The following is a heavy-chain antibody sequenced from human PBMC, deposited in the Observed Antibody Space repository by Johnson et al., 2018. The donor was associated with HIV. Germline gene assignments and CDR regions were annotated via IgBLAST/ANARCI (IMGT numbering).Heavy chain of an antibody. CDR2: IRSKANSYAT. J-gene: IGHJ3*02. D-gene: IGHD5-24*01. CDR1: GFTFSGSA. Sequence: VQLVESGGGLVQPGGSLKLSCAASGFTFSGSAMHWVRQASGKGLEWVGRIRSKANSYATAYAASVKGRFTISRADSKNTAYLQMNSLKTEDKAVYYCTSRRDGYNRIGIWGQVTMVTVSS. CDR3: TSRRDGYNRIGI. V-gene: IGHV3-73*02.